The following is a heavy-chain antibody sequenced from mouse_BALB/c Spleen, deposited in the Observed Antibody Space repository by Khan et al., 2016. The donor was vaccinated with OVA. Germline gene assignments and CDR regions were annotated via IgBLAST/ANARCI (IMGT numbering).Heavy chain of an antibody. CDR2: ISYSGST. V-gene: IGHV3-2*02. Sequence: EVQLVESGPGLVKPSQSLSLTCTVTGYSITSGYGWNWIRQFPGNKLEWMGYISYSGSTNYNPFLQSRISITRDTSKNPFFLQLNSVTTEDTATYYYDRTARIKNWGQGTTLTVSS. CDR1: GYSITSGYG. D-gene: IGHD1-2*01. J-gene: IGHJ2*01. CDR3: DRTARIKN.